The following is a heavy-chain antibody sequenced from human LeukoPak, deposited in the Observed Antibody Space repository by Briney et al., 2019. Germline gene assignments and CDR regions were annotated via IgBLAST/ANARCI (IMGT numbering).Heavy chain of an antibody. V-gene: IGHV4-4*02. CDR1: GGSISSSNW. CDR2: IYHSGST. CDR3: ARHEPTSGWYIGFDY. J-gene: IGHJ4*02. Sequence: KPSETLSLTCAVSGGSISSSNWWSWVRQPPGKGLEWIGEIYHSGSTNYNPSLKSRVTISVDTSKNQFSLKVNSVTAADTAFYYCARHEPTSGWYIGFDYWGQGTLVTVSS. D-gene: IGHD6-19*01.